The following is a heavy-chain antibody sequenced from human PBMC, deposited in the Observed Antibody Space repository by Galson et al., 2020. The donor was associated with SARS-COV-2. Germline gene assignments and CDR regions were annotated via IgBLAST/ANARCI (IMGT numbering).Heavy chain of an antibody. D-gene: IGHD3-22*01. J-gene: IGHJ2*01. V-gene: IGHV4-38-2*01. CDR2: LYPSGTT. CDR3: ARPSSSGYYSVWHFDL. CDR1: GYSISSDYY. Sequence: SETLSLTCAVSGYSISSDYYWGWIRQPPGKGLAWFGNLYPSGTTYHNTSLKSRVTISIDNSKNQCSLQLSSVTAADTAVYYCARPSSSGYYSVWHFDLWGRGTLVTVSS.